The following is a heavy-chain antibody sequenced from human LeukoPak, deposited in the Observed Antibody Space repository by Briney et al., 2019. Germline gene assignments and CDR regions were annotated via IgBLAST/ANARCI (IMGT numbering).Heavy chain of an antibody. CDR2: INPNSGGT. V-gene: IGHV1-2*02. Sequence: ASVKVSCKASGYTFTGYYIHWVRQAPGQGLEWMGWINPNSGGTNYAQKFQGRVTMTRDTSISTAYMELSRLRSDDTAVYYCARGRGHYDSSGYYYEGDAFDIWGQGTMVTVSS. CDR1: GYTFTGYY. CDR3: ARGRGHYDSSGYYYEGDAFDI. D-gene: IGHD3-22*01. J-gene: IGHJ3*02.